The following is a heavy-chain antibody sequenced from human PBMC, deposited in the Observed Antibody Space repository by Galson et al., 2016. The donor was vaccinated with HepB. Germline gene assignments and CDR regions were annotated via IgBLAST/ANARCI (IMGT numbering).Heavy chain of an antibody. CDR2: ISYDGSKI. Sequence: SLRLSCAASGYTFTNYGLHWVRQAPGKGLEWVAVISYDGSKIFYGDSVKGRFTISRDNSKNTVFLQMNSLRPEDTAVYYCARSGSCYAGEDYMDVWGKGTTVTVSS. V-gene: IGHV3-30*03. J-gene: IGHJ6*03. D-gene: IGHD2-21*01. CDR3: ARSGSCYAGEDYMDV. CDR1: GYTFTNYG.